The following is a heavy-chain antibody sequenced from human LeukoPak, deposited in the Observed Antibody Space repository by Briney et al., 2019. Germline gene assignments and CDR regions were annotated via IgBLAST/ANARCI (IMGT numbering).Heavy chain of an antibody. CDR1: GFTFSRYW. CDR3: ARDVGGAGSH. Sequence: GGSLRLSCAASGFTFSRYWMHWIRQAPGEGLVWVSRIDEHGTTIDYADSVRDRFTISRDNAKNTLYLHMNNLRAEDTAMYYCARDVGGAGSHWGQGSLVTVSS. D-gene: IGHD3-10*01. J-gene: IGHJ4*02. V-gene: IGHV3-74*01. CDR2: IDEHGTTI.